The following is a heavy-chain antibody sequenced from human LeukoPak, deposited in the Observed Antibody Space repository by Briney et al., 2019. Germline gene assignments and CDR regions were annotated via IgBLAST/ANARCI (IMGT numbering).Heavy chain of an antibody. D-gene: IGHD2-2*01. CDR1: GYTFTSYG. CDR3: ARVPPTIVVVPAAVDY. CDR2: ISAYNGNT. Sequence: ASVKVSCKASGYTFTSYGISWVRQAPGQGLEWMGWISAYNGNTNYAQKLQGRVTMTTDTSTSTAYMELRSLRSDDTAVYYCARVPPTIVVVPAAVDYWGQGTLVTVSS. J-gene: IGHJ4*02. V-gene: IGHV1-18*01.